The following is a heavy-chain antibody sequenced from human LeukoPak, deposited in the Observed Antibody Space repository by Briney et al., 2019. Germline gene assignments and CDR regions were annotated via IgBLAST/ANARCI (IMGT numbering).Heavy chain of an antibody. CDR3: ARHSKKEVVGATTRAFDI. D-gene: IGHD1-26*01. Sequence: SETLSLTCTVSGGSISSSSYYWGWIRQPPGKGLEWIGSIYYSGSTYYNPSLKSRVTISVDTSKNQFSLKLSSVTAADTAVYYCARHSKKEVVGATTRAFDIWGQGTMVTVSS. J-gene: IGHJ3*02. CDR2: IYYSGST. V-gene: IGHV4-39*01. CDR1: GGSISSSSYY.